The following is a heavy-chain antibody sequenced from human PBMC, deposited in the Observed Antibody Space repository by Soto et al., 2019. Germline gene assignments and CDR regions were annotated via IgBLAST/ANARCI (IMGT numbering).Heavy chain of an antibody. J-gene: IGHJ4*02. CDR1: GFTFSSYW. V-gene: IGHV3-7*03. D-gene: IGHD6-13*01. CDR3: ARVEEGAAGIYYFDY. CDR2: IKQDGSEK. Sequence: EVQLVESGGGLVQPGGSLRLSCAASGFTFSSYWMSWVRQAPGKGLEWVANIKQDGSEKYYVDSVKGRFTISRDNAKNSLYLQMNSLRAEDTAVYYCARVEEGAAGIYYFDYWGQGTLVTVSS.